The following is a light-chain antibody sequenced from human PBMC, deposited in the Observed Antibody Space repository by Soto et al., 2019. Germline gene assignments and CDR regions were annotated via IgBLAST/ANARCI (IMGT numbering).Light chain of an antibody. CDR1: RAITNH. J-gene: IGKJ4*01. Sequence: DVQLTQSPSPLSASVGDRVSISCRASRAITNHLNWYQQKPGKAPILLVYAASTLETGVPSRFSGSGSGTHFTLTFDNLQPEDVATYFCQQNYITPLTFGGGTKVEI. V-gene: IGKV1-39*01. CDR2: AAS. CDR3: QQNYITPLT.